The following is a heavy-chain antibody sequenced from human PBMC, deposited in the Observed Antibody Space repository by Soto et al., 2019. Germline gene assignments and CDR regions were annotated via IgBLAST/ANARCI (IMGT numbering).Heavy chain of an antibody. Sequence: QVQLVESGGDVVQPGRSLRLSCAVSGFTFNNYVIHWVRQAPGKGLEWVAVTASDGNKIYEDSVKDRFTISRDSPNNKVNLEMNRLSSEDTAVYYCAREDASSGYAGTFRHWGQGPLVTVSP. J-gene: IGHJ1*01. V-gene: IGHV3-30-3*01. CDR1: GFTFNNYV. CDR2: TASDGNK. D-gene: IGHD6-25*01. CDR3: AREDASSGYAGTFRH.